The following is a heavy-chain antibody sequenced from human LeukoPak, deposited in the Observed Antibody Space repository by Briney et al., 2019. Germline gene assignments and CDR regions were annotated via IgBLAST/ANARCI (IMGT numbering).Heavy chain of an antibody. D-gene: IGHD6-6*01. Sequence: ASVKVSCKVSGYTFTNYSIHWVRQAPGQGLEWTGIINPSGGSTSYAQKFQGRVTMTRDTSTSTVYMELSSLRSEDTAVYYCAREGPYSGSSRPRFYYLGPRTLFTVSS. CDR2: INPSGGST. V-gene: IGHV1-46*01. CDR3: AREGPYSGSSRPRFYY. CDR1: GYTFTNYS. J-gene: IGHJ4*01.